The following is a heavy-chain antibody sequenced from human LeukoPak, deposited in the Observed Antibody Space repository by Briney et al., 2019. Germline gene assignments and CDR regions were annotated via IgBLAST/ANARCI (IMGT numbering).Heavy chain of an antibody. CDR1: GFTFSGFA. J-gene: IGHJ4*02. CDR2: ISERGGST. V-gene: IGHV3-23*01. Sequence: PGGSLRLSCAASGFTFSGFAMSWVRRTPGKGLEWVSGISERGGSTNYADSVKGRFIISRDTSKNTVYLQMNSLRVEDTAVYFCAKRGIVIRAVIIIGFHKEAYYFDYWGQGILVTVSS. D-gene: IGHD3-10*01. CDR3: AKRGIVIRAVIIIGFHKEAYYFDY.